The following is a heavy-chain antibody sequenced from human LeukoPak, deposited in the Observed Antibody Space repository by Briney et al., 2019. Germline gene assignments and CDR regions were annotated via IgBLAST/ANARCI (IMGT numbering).Heavy chain of an antibody. CDR3: ARDLSTTGTPKYGMDV. J-gene: IGHJ6*02. Sequence: ASVKVSCKASGYTFTSYGISWVRQAPGQGLEWMGWISAYNGNTNYAQKLQGRVTMTTDTSTSTAYMELRSLRSDGTAVYYCARDLSTTGTPKYGMDVWGQGTTVTVSS. D-gene: IGHD1-1*01. V-gene: IGHV1-18*01. CDR2: ISAYNGNT. CDR1: GYTFTSYG.